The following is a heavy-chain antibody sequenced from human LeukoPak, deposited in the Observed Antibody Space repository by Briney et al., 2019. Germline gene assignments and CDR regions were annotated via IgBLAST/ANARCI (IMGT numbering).Heavy chain of an antibody. J-gene: IGHJ3*02. CDR1: GFTFRNHW. Sequence: PGGSLRLSCVGSGFTFRNHWVNWVRQSPRKGLEWVANIKPDGIDKYYVDSARGRFTVSRDNAKNSAFLQMNSLRAEDTAIYYCATISAQTFDNWDQGTLVSVSS. D-gene: IGHD5-24*01. CDR3: ATISAQTFDN. V-gene: IGHV3-7*01. CDR2: IKPDGIDK.